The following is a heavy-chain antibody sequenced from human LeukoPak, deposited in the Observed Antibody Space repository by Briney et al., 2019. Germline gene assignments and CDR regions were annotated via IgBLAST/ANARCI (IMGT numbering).Heavy chain of an antibody. CDR2: IIPIFGTA. D-gene: IGHD3-3*01. V-gene: IGHV1-69*13. Sequence: ASVKVSCKASGCTFSSYAISWVRQAPGQGLEWMGGIIPIFGTANYAQKFQGRVTITADESTSTAYMELSSMRSEDTAVYYCARLHGFLEWLFYFDYWGQGTLVTVSS. CDR3: ARLHGFLEWLFYFDY. CDR1: GCTFSSYA. J-gene: IGHJ4*02.